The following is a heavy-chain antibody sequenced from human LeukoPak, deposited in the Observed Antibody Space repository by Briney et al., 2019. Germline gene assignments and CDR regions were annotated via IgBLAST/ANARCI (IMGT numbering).Heavy chain of an antibody. CDR2: ISWNSGSI. D-gene: IGHD5-12*01. J-gene: IGHJ6*02. CDR3: AKDKEWLRPYGMDV. V-gene: IGHV3-9*01. CDR1: GFTFDDYA. Sequence: GGSLRLSCAASGFTFDDYAMHWVRQAPGKGLEWVSGISWNSGSIGYADSVKGRFTISRDNAKNSLYLQMNSLRAEDTALYCCAKDKEWLRPYGMDVWGQGTTVTVSS.